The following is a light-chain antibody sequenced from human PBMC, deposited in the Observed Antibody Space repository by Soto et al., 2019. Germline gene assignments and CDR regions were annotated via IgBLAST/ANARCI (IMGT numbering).Light chain of an antibody. CDR3: SSYSRSSAR. CDR2: EVN. CDR1: SSDVGGYNY. Sequence: QSVLTQPPSASGSPGQSVAISCTGTSSDVGGYNYVSWYQQHPGKAPKLMIYEVNKRPSGVSNRFSGSKSGNTASLTISGLQADDEADYYCSSYSRSSARFAAGTKLTVL. V-gene: IGLV2-8*01. J-gene: IGLJ2*01.